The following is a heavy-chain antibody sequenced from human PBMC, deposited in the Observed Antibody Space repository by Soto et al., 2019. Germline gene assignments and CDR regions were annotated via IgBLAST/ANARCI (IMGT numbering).Heavy chain of an antibody. Sequence: SGKGFCKASGRTFSSSAISWVRQAPGQGLELMGGIIPIFGTANYAQKFQGRVTVTADESTSTAYMERSSVRSEGTAVYYWPRDRSGTLDYCGQRTLVTVYS. CDR3: PRDRSGTLDY. V-gene: IGHV1-69*13. CDR1: GRTFSSSA. J-gene: IGHJ4*02. D-gene: IGHD1-1*01. CDR2: IIPIFGTA.